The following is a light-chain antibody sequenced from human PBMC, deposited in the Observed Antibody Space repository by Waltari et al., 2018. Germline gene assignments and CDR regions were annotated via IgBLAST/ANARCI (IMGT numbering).Light chain of an antibody. Sequence: QSALTQPASVSGSPGQSITISCTGASSDVGGYNYVSWYQHHPGKAPKLMIYDVSNRPSGVSKRFSGSKSGNTASLTISGLQAEDGADYSCSSYTSSSTPYVFGTGTKVTVL. V-gene: IGLV2-14*01. CDR2: DVS. J-gene: IGLJ1*01. CDR1: SSDVGGYNY. CDR3: SSYTSSSTPYV.